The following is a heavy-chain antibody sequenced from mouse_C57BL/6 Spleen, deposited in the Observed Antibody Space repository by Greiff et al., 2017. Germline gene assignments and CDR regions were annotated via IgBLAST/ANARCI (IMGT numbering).Heavy chain of an antibody. CDR1: GYSITSGYY. CDR3: GREGGGYDRFAY. V-gene: IGHV3-6*01. D-gene: IGHD2-2*01. CDR2: ISYDGSN. Sequence: ESGPGLVKPSQSLSLTCSVTGYSITSGYYWNWIRQFPGNKLEWMGYISYDGSNNYNPSLKNRISITRATSKNQFFLKLNSVTTEDTATYYGGREGGGYDRFAYWGQGTLVTVSA. J-gene: IGHJ3*01.